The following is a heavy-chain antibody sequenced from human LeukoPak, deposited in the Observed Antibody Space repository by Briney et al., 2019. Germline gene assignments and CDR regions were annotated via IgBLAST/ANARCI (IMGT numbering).Heavy chain of an antibody. J-gene: IGHJ6*02. V-gene: IGHV3-48*02. CDR2: ISSSSSTI. CDR1: GFTFSSYG. Sequence: PGGSLRLSCAASGFTFSSYGMNWVRQAPGKGLEWVSYISSSSSTIYYADSVKGRFTISRDNAKNSLYLQMNSLRDEDTAVYYCAREGLTGTTVFYYYGMDVWGQGTTVTVSS. CDR3: AREGLTGTTVFYYYGMDV. D-gene: IGHD1-20*01.